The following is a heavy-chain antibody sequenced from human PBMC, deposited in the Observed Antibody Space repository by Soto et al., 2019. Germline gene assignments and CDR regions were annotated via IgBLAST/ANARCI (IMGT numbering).Heavy chain of an antibody. V-gene: IGHV3-23*01. J-gene: IGHJ5*02. Sequence: HPGGSLRLSCTPFGFNFDAYAMSWVRQAPGKGLEWVSAVTATAESAYYTDSVRGRFIITRENSDNMLYLQMSSLRVEDTAIYFCASRSYYDSTQDLWGRGTQVTVSS. D-gene: IGHD3-10*01. CDR2: VTATAESA. CDR3: ASRSYYDSTQDL. CDR1: GFNFDAYA.